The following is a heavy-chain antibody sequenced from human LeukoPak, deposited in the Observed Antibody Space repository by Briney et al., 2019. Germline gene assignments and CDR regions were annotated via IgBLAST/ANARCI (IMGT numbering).Heavy chain of an antibody. CDR3: AKDLGYSNGHGLGY. J-gene: IGHJ4*02. CDR1: GFTFSTHT. D-gene: IGHD5-18*01. V-gene: IGHV3-30*18. Sequence: QPGGSLRLSCAASGFTFSTHTMHWVRQAQGKGLEWVALILYDGSNKYYAESVKGRFTISRDNSKNTLYLQMNSLRGEDTAMYYCAKDLGYSNGHGLGYWGQGTLVTVSS. CDR2: ILYDGSNK.